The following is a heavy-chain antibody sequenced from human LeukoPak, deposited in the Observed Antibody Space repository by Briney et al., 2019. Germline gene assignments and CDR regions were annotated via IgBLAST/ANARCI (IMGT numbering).Heavy chain of an antibody. CDR1: GFTFSSYG. J-gene: IGHJ4*02. D-gene: IGHD6-13*01. Sequence: GGSPRLSYAASGFTFSSYGMHWVRQAPGKGLEWVAVIWYDGSNKYYADSVKGRFTISRDNSKNTLYLQMNSLRAEDTAIYFCARSLPYGTTWYGLSDFWGQGTLVTVSS. CDR3: ARSLPYGTTWYGLSDF. V-gene: IGHV3-33*01. CDR2: IWYDGSNK.